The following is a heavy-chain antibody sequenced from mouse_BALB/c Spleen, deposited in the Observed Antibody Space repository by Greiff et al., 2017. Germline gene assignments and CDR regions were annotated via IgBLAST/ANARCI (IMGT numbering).Heavy chain of an antibody. V-gene: IGHV1S81*02. Sequence: VQLQQSGAELVKPGASVKLSCTASGYTFTSYYMYWVKQSPGQGLEWIGEINPSNGGTNFNEKLKSKATLTVDKSSSTAYMQLSSLTSEDSAVYYCTRAAVRYGRRRYAMDYWGQGTSVTVSS. CDR3: TRAAVRYGRRRYAMDY. D-gene: IGHD2-10*02. CDR2: INPSNGGT. CDR1: GYTFTSYY. J-gene: IGHJ4*01.